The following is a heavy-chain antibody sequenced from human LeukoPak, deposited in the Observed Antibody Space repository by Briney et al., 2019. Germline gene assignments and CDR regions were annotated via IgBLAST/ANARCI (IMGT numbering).Heavy chain of an antibody. Sequence: GGSLRLSCAASGFTFSTYAMSWVRQAPGKGLEWVSSISSSSSYIYYADSVKGRFTISRDNAKNSLYLQMNSLRAEDTAVYYCARDPRLTYYYDSSGYRGIDYWGQGTLVTVSS. CDR1: GFTFSTYA. V-gene: IGHV3-21*01. J-gene: IGHJ4*02. D-gene: IGHD3-22*01. CDR3: ARDPRLTYYYDSSGYRGIDY. CDR2: ISSSSSYI.